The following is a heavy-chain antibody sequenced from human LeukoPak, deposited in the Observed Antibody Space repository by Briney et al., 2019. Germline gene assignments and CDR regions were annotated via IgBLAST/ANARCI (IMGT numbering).Heavy chain of an antibody. D-gene: IGHD1-26*01. CDR2: ISAYNGNT. V-gene: IGHV1-18*01. CDR1: GYTFTSYG. J-gene: IGHJ6*03. CDR3: ARVSGSYYVGYYYMDV. Sequence: GASVKVSCKASGYTFTSYGISWVRQAPGQGLEWMGWISAYNGNTNYAQKLQGRVTMTTDTSTSTAYMELRSLRSDDTAVYYCARVSGSYYVGYYYMDVWGKGTTVTISS.